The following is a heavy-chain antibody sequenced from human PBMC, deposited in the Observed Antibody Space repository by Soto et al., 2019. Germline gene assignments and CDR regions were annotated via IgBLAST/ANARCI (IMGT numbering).Heavy chain of an antibody. Sequence: SETLSLTCTVSGGSISSSSYYWGWIRQPPGKGLEWIGSIYYSGSTYYNPSLKSRVTISVDTTKNQFSLKLSSVTAADTAVYYCARWFGELLFDYWGQGTLVTVSS. CDR1: GGSISSSSYY. CDR3: ARWFGELLFDY. V-gene: IGHV4-39*01. D-gene: IGHD3-10*01. CDR2: IYYSGST. J-gene: IGHJ4*02.